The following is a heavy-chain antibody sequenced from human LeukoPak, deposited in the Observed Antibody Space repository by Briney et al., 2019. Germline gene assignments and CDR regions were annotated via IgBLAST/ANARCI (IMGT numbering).Heavy chain of an antibody. V-gene: IGHV1-46*01. CDR1: GYTFTTYS. CDR3: VRHNHMDV. Sequence: GASVKVSCKASGYTFTTYSMHWVRQAPGQGLEWMAIINLSGGSTDYTQKFQGRVTMTRDTSTSTVYMELSSLRSEDTADYYCVRHNHMDVWGQGTTVTVSS. CDR2: INLSGGST. J-gene: IGHJ6*02.